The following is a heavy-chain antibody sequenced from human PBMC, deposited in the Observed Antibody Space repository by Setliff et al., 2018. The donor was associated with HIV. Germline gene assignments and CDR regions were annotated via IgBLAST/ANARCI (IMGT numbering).Heavy chain of an antibody. CDR1: GWSISSGFF. Sequence: SETLSLTCTASGWSISSGFFWGWIRQPPGKGLEFIGSIYHTGSTNYSPSLRSRVTISVDTSRNQFSLDLTSVTAADTAFYYCARHRRYDSSGYRPYYFDYWGPGTLVTVSS. D-gene: IGHD3-22*01. CDR2: IYHTGST. CDR3: ARHRRYDSSGYRPYYFDY. J-gene: IGHJ4*02. V-gene: IGHV4-38-2*02.